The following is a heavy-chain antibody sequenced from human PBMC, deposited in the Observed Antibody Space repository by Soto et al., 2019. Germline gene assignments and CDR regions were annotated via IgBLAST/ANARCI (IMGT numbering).Heavy chain of an antibody. J-gene: IGHJ4*02. CDR1: GYSISSGYY. CDR2: IYHSGST. CDR3: ARVKMVATSFDY. D-gene: IGHD5-12*01. V-gene: IGHV4-38-2*01. Sequence: PSETLSLTCAVSGYSISSGYYWGWIRQPPGKGLEWIGSIYHSGSTYYNPSLKSRVTISVDTSKNQFSLKLSSVTAADTAVYYCARVKMVATSFDYWGQGTLVTVSS.